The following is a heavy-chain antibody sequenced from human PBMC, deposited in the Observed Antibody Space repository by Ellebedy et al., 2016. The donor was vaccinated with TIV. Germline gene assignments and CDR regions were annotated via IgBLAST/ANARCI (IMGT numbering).Heavy chain of an antibody. CDR1: GGSISSDNYY. V-gene: IGHV4-39*02. Sequence: SETLSLTXNVSGGSISSDNYYWGWVRQPPGKGLEWVASVDYRGSTFYSPSLKSRGTISVDTSKNHFSLNLSSLTAADTAVYYCAKISGSGFLNWFTPWGQGTLVTVSS. J-gene: IGHJ5*02. D-gene: IGHD1-1*01. CDR2: VDYRGST. CDR3: AKISGSGFLNWFTP.